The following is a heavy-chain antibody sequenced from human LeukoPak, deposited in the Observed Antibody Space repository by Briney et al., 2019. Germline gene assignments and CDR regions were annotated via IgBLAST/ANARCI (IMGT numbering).Heavy chain of an antibody. J-gene: IGHJ4*02. D-gene: IGHD3-10*01. CDR2: ISGSGGST. CDR3: AKGALYHGSGSYFPHDY. Sequence: PGGSLRLSCAASGFTFSSYTMNWVRQAPGKGLEWVSSISGSGGSTYYADSVKGRFTISRDNSKNTLYLQMNSLRAEDTAVYYCAKGALYHGSGSYFPHDYWGQGTLVTVSS. CDR1: GFTFSSYT. V-gene: IGHV3-23*01.